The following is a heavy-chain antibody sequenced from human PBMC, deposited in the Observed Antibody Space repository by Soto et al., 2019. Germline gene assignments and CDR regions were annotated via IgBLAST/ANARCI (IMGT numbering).Heavy chain of an antibody. CDR3: ARGQQQLVDLNWFDP. CDR2: ISAYNGNT. D-gene: IGHD6-13*01. V-gene: IGHV1-18*01. CDR1: GGTFSSYT. Sequence: ASVKVSCKASGGTFSSYTISWVRQAPGQGLEWMGWISAYNGNTNYAQKLQGRVTMTTDTSTSTAYMELRSLRSDDTAVYYCARGQQQLVDLNWFDPWGQGTLVTVSS. J-gene: IGHJ5*02.